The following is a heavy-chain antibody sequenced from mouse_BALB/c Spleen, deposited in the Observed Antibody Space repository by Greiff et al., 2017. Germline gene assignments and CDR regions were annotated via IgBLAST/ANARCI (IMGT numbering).Heavy chain of an antibody. CDR3: ARFGTWFAY. CDR2: ISYSGST. D-gene: IGHD1-1*01. CDR1: GYSITSDYA. Sequence: EVQLVESGPGLVKPSQSLSLTCTVTGYSITSDYAWNWIRQFPGNKLEWMGYISYSGSTSYNPSLKSRISITRDTSKNQFFLQLNSVTTEDTATYYCARFGTWFAYWGQGTLVTVSA. J-gene: IGHJ3*01. V-gene: IGHV3-2*02.